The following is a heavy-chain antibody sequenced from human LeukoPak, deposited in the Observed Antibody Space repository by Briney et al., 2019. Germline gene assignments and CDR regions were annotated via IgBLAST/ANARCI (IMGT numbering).Heavy chain of an antibody. CDR1: GFTFDDYA. Sequence: PGGSLRLSCAASGFTFDDYAMSWVRQAPGKGLEWVSSINWNGGSTGYADSVKGRFTISRDNAKNSLYLQMNSLRAEDTAVYYCARDDIPGYSSSWYWDYYYYMDVWGKGTTVTISS. CDR2: INWNGGST. J-gene: IGHJ6*03. D-gene: IGHD6-13*01. V-gene: IGHV3-20*04. CDR3: ARDDIPGYSSSWYWDYYYYMDV.